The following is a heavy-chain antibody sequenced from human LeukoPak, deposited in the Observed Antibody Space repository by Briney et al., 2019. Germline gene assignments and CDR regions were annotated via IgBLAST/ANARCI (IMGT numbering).Heavy chain of an antibody. V-gene: IGHV4-4*02. Sequence: MPSETLSLTCAVSGGSISSSNWWNWVRQPPGKGLEWIGEIYHSGSTNYNPSLKSRVTISVDRSKNQFSLKLSSVTAADTAVYYCARDPVSGYSSSTEYFQHWGQGTLVTVSS. CDR1: GGSISSSNW. D-gene: IGHD6-13*01. CDR2: IYHSGST. J-gene: IGHJ1*01. CDR3: ARDPVSGYSSSTEYFQH.